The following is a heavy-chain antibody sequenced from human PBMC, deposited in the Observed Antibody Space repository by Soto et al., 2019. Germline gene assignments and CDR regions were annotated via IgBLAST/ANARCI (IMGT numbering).Heavy chain of an antibody. Sequence: QVQLVQSGAEVRKPGSSVTVSCKASGGTFSNYAISWVRQAPGQGLEWMGGIIPIVGTGSYAQKFQGRVTITADEPTTTADMELCSLRVEDTSVYYCARVVILVPTASTHYYYHMDVWGPGTTVTVSS. CDR2: IIPIVGTG. V-gene: IGHV1-69*01. CDR1: GGTFSNYA. J-gene: IGHJ6*02. D-gene: IGHD2-2*01. CDR3: ARVVILVPTASTHYYYHMDV.